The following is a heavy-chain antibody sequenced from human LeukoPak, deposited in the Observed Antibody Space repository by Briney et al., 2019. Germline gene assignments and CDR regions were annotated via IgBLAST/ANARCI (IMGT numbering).Heavy chain of an antibody. V-gene: IGHV4-39*01. CDR1: GGSISSSSYY. D-gene: IGHD3-3*01. Sequence: SETLSLTCTVSGGSISSSSYYWGWIRQPPGKGLEWIGSIYNSGSTYYNPSLKSRVTISVDTSKNQFSLKLSSVTAADTAVYYCARNYGPHYDFWSGTYYYYMDVWGKGTTVTVSS. CDR3: ARNYGPHYDFWSGTYYYYMDV. J-gene: IGHJ6*03. CDR2: IYNSGST.